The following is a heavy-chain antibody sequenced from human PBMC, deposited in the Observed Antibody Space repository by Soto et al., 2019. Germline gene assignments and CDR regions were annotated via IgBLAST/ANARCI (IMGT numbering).Heavy chain of an antibody. D-gene: IGHD3-10*01. CDR2: IYYSGVT. CDR3: ARDLRGRRSGRFDP. J-gene: IGHJ5*02. CDR1: GDPITSGGFY. Sequence: QVQLQESGPGLVKPSETLSLTCTLSGDPITSGGFYWTWIRQHPAKGLEWIGDIYYSGVTYYNPSLKSRATISVDTSKTQFSLNLSSVSAADTAMYYCARDLRGRRSGRFDPWGQGTLVTVSS. V-gene: IGHV4-31*03.